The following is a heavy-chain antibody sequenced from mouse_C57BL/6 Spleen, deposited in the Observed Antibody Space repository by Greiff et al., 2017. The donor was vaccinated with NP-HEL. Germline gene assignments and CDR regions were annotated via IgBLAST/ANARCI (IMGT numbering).Heavy chain of an antibody. CDR1: GYTFTSYW. V-gene: IGHV1-50*01. D-gene: IGHD2-5*01. CDR2: IDPSDSYT. CDR3: ARGSNCGFAY. Sequence: QVQLQQPGAELVKPGASVKLSCKASGYTFTSYWMQWVKQRPGQGLEWIGEIDPSDSYTNYNQKFKGKATLTVDTSSSTAYMQLSSLTSEDSAVYYCARGSNCGFAYWGQGTLVTVSA. J-gene: IGHJ3*01.